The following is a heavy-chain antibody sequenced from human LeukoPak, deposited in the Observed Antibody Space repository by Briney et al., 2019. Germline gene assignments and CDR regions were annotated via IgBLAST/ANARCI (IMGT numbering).Heavy chain of an antibody. CDR1: GFTFHDFA. V-gene: IGHV3-20*03. CDR3: ARLGGPDYYFYYYMDV. D-gene: IGHD1-26*01. Sequence: GGSLRLSSAASGFTFHDFAMSWVRQAPGKGLEWVSGVNWNGDGTGYADSVEGRFTISRDNAKNSLYLQMNSLRVDDTALYYCARLGGPDYYFYYYMDVWGKGTTVTVSS. CDR2: VNWNGDGT. J-gene: IGHJ6*03.